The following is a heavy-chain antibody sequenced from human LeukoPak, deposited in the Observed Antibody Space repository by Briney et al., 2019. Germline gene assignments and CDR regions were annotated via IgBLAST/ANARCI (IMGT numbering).Heavy chain of an antibody. CDR1: GFTFSSYS. J-gene: IGHJ4*02. CDR3: ARDGASGSYYSDY. CDR2: ISSSSSYI. D-gene: IGHD1-26*01. V-gene: IGHV3-21*01. Sequence: PGGSLRLSCAASGFTFSSYSMNWVRQAPGKGLEWVSSISSSSSYIYYADSVKGRFTISRDNAKNSLYLQMNSLRAEDTAVYYCARDGASGSYYSDYWGQGTLVTVSS.